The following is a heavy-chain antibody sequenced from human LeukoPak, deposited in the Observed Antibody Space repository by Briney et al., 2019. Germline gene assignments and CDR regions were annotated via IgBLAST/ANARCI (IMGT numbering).Heavy chain of an antibody. D-gene: IGHD1-1*01. CDR2: IYYSGST. CDR3: ATQLYYYYGMDV. J-gene: IGHJ6*02. Sequence: SETLSLTCTVSGGSISSYYWSWLRQPPGKGLEWIGYIYYSGSTNYNPSLKSRVTISVDTSKNQFSLKLSSVTAADTAVYYCATQLYYYYGMDVWGQGTTVTVSS. CDR1: GGSISSYY. V-gene: IGHV4-59*12.